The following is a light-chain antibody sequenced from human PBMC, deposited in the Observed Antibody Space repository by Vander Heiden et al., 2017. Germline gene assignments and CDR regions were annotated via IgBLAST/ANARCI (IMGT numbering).Light chain of an antibody. Sequence: DIVMSHSPLPQPVTPGEPASISCRSSQSILHSNGFNYLDWYLQKPGQSPQLLIFLGSNRASGVPDRISGSGSGTDFTLRISRVEPEDVGVYYCMQSLQTPLTFGGGTKVEIK. V-gene: IGKV2-28*01. CDR1: QSILHSNGFNY. CDR3: MQSLQTPLT. J-gene: IGKJ4*01. CDR2: LGS.